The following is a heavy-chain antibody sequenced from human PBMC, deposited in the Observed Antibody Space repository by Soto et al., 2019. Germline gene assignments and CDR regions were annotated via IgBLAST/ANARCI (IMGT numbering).Heavy chain of an antibody. CDR1: GFTYSSYA. Sequence: EVQLLESGGGLVQPGGSLRLSCAAAGFTYSSYAMNRVRQAPGKGLEWVSVISGSGGSTYYADSVKGRFTISRDNSKNTLYLQMNSLRADDTAVYYCASRSSGWYFDYWGQGTLVTVSS. CDR2: ISGSGGST. V-gene: IGHV3-23*01. CDR3: ASRSSGWYFDY. J-gene: IGHJ4*02. D-gene: IGHD6-19*01.